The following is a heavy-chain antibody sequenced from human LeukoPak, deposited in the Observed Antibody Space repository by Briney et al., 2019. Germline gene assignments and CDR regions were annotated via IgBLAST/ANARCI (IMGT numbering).Heavy chain of an antibody. CDR1: GGSISSYY. CDR3: VRGDPYYYDSSGYNLDY. J-gene: IGHJ4*02. CDR2: IYTSVNT. D-gene: IGHD3-22*01. Sequence: SETLSLTCTVSGGSISSYYWSWIRQPAGKGLEWVGCIYTSVNTNYNPSLKSRVTMSVDTSKNQFSLKLRSVTAADTAVYYCVRGDPYYYDSSGYNLDYWGQGTLVTVSS. V-gene: IGHV4-4*07.